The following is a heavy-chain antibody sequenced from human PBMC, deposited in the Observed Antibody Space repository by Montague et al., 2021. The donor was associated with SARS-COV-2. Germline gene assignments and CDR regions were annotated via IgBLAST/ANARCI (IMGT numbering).Heavy chain of an antibody. J-gene: IGHJ6*02. CDR3: ARGVPYYDYWSGYDYGMDV. CDR2: IYYSGST. Sequence: SETLSLTCSVSGGSISSDYWSWIRQSPGKGLEWIGYIYYSGSTNYNPSLKSRVTISVDTSKNQFSLKLSSVTAADTAVYYCARGVPYYDYWSGYDYGMDVGGQGTTVTVSS. V-gene: IGHV4-59*01. D-gene: IGHD3-3*01. CDR1: GGSISSDY.